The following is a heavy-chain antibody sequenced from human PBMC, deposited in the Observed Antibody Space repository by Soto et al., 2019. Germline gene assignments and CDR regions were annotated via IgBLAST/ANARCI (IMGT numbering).Heavy chain of an antibody. J-gene: IGHJ4*02. D-gene: IGHD6-13*01. CDR2: ISAYNGNT. CDR3: ARESSRRCHDY. CDR1: GYTFTSYG. V-gene: IGHV1-18*01. Sequence: QVQLVQSGAEVKKPGASVKVSCKASGYTFTSYGISWLRQAPGQGHEWMGWISAYNGNTNYAPKLPGRVTMTTDTSTSTAYMERRRLRSDDTAVYYCARESSRRCHDYWCPGNLVTVSS.